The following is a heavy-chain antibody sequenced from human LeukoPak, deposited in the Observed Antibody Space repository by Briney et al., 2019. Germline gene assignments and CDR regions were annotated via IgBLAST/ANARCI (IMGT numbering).Heavy chain of an antibody. Sequence: GGSLRLSCAASGFTFSSYSMNWVRQAPGKGLEWVSSISSSSSYIYYADSVKGRFTISRDNAKNSLYLQVNSLRAEDTAVYYCARDPTSVYYDSSDYWGQGTLVTVSS. CDR1: GFTFSSYS. CDR2: ISSSSSYI. CDR3: ARDPTSVYYDSSDY. V-gene: IGHV3-21*01. D-gene: IGHD3-22*01. J-gene: IGHJ4*02.